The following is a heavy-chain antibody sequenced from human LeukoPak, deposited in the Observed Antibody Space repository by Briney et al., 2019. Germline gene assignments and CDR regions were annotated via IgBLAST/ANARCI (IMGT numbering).Heavy chain of an antibody. CDR1: GFTFSSYA. D-gene: IGHD6-13*01. CDR3: ARDLSPSSWGYYYYGMDV. J-gene: IGHJ6*02. Sequence: GGSLRLSCAASGFTFSSYAMHWVRQAPGKGLEWVAVISYDGSNKYYADSVKGRFTISRDNSKNTLYLQMNSLRAEDTAVYYCARDLSPSSWGYYYYGMDVWGQGTTVTVSS. V-gene: IGHV3-30*04. CDR2: ISYDGSNK.